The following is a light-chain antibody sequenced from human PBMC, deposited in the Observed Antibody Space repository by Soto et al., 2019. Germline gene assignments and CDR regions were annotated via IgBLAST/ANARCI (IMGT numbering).Light chain of an antibody. V-gene: IGKV3-20*01. J-gene: IGKJ1*01. CDR2: GAS. CDR1: QSVSSSY. CDR3: HQRQSWPRT. Sequence: EIVLTHSPGTLSLSPGEIATLSCRASQSVSSSYLAWYQQKPGQAPRLLIYGASSRATGIPDRFSGGGSGTDFTLTISDVEPEDFAVYYCHQRQSWPRTFGQGTKVDIK.